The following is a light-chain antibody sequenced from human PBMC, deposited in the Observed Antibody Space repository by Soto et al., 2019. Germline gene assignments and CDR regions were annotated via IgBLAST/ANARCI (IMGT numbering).Light chain of an antibody. CDR1: QTVISYY. V-gene: IGKV3-20*01. CDR2: GAS. CDR3: QHYAPSSIT. J-gene: IGKJ5*01. Sequence: IVIPQSPPTQPVSPGPSATLSCRASQTVISYYLAWYQQKPGQSPRLLIHGASTRATGIPDRFSGSGSGTDFTLTISRLEPEDFAVYYCQHYAPSSITFGQGTRLEIK.